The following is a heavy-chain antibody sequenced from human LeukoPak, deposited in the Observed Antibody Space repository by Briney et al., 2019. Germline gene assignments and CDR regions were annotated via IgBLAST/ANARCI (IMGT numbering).Heavy chain of an antibody. V-gene: IGHV4-30-4*01. CDR1: GGSISSGDYY. CDR2: IYYSGST. Sequence: SETLSLTCTVSGGSISSGDYYWSWIRQPPGKGLEWIGYIYYSGSTYYNPSLKSRVTISVDTSKNQFSLKLSSVTAADTAVYYCASNGVGSGRSKDFDYWGQGTLVTVSS. D-gene: IGHD3-10*01. CDR3: ASNGVGSGRSKDFDY. J-gene: IGHJ4*02.